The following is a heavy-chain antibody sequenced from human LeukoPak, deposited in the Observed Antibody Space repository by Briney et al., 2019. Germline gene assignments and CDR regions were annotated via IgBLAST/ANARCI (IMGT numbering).Heavy chain of an antibody. Sequence: SETLSLTCSVSGGSIRNHFWSWIRLLPGRGLEWTGNIYYTTNPNYNPSVASRVTISVDTSKDQLSLKLSSLTAADTAVYYCARDRNYFDAWGQGTRVTVSS. V-gene: IGHV4-59*11. J-gene: IGHJ5*02. CDR1: GGSIRNHF. CDR3: ARDRNYFDA. D-gene: IGHD4-11*01. CDR2: IYYTTNP.